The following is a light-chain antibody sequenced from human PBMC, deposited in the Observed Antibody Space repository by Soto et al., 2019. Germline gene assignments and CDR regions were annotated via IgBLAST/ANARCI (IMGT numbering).Light chain of an antibody. CDR2: GAS. CDR3: QQYGSSPLT. J-gene: IGKJ4*01. CDR1: QSVSSSY. V-gene: IGKV3-20*01. Sequence: EIVLTQSPGTLSLSPGERATLSCRASQSVSSSYSAWYQQKPGQAPRLLIYGASSRATGIPDRFSGSGSGTDSTLTMSRLEPEDFAVYYCQQYGSSPLTFGGGTKVEIK.